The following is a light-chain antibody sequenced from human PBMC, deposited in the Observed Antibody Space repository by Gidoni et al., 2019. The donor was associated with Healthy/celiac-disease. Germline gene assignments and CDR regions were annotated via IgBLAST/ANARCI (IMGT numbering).Light chain of an antibody. CDR1: QSVLSSSNNKNY. CDR2: WAS. CDR3: QQYYSTPPT. Sequence: DIVMTQSPDSLAVSLGERATINCKSSQSVLSSSNNKNYLAWYQQKPGQPPKLLIYWASTRESGVPDRFSGSGSGTDFTLTISSLQAEDVAVYYCQQYYSTPPTFGGXTKVEIK. V-gene: IGKV4-1*01. J-gene: IGKJ4*01.